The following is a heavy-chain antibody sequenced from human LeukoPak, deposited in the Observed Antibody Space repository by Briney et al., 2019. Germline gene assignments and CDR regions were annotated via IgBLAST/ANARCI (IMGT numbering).Heavy chain of an antibody. J-gene: IGHJ4*02. CDR1: GFTFSSYA. CDR3: ARGLFGVVIGTFDY. D-gene: IGHD3-3*01. Sequence: GGSLRLSCADSGFTFSSYAMHWVRQAPGKGLEYVSAISSDGGSTYYANSVKGRFTISRDNSKNTLYLQMGSLRAEDMAVYYCARGLFGVVIGTFDYWGQGTLVTVSS. CDR2: ISSDGGST. V-gene: IGHV3-64*01.